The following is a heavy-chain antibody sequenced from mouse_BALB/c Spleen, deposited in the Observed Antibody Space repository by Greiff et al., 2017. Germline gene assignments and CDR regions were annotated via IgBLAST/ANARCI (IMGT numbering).Heavy chain of an antibody. CDR2: ISNGGGST. CDR1: GFTFSSYT. J-gene: IGHJ2*01. D-gene: IGHD2-3*01. V-gene: IGHV5-12-2*01. Sequence: DVHLVESGEGLVQPGGSLKLSCAASGFTFSSYTMSWVRQTPEKRLEWVAYISNGGGSTYYPDTVKGRFTISRDNAKNTLYLQMSSLKSEDTAMYYCASLYDGYFYYWGQGTTLTVSS. CDR3: ASLYDGYFYY.